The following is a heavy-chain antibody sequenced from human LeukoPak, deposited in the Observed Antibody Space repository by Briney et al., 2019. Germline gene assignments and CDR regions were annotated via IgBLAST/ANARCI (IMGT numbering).Heavy chain of an antibody. CDR2: IYYSGST. D-gene: IGHD2-2*01. CDR3: AREIRCSSTSCYEGY. V-gene: IGHV4-39*07. CDR1: GGSISSSSYY. Sequence: PSETLSLTCTVSGGSISSSSYYWGWIRQPPGKGLEWIGSIYYSGSTYYNPSLKSRVTISVDTSKNQFSLKLSSVTAADTAVYYCAREIRCSSTSCYEGYWGQGTLVTVSS. J-gene: IGHJ4*02.